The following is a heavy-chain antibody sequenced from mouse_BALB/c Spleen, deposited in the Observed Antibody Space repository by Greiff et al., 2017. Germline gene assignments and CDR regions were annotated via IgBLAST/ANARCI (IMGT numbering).Heavy chain of an antibody. CDR2: IYPGDGST. V-gene: IGHV1S56*01. Sequence: QVQLQQSGPELVKPGASVKISCKASGYSFTGYFMNWVKQRPGQGLEWIGWIYPGDGSTKYNEKFKGKATLTADKSSSTAYMQLSSLTSENSAVYFCARKESAGHRHYAMDYWGQGTSVTVSS. J-gene: IGHJ4*01. CDR1: GYSFTGYF. CDR3: ARKESAGHRHYAMDY. D-gene: IGHD3-2*01.